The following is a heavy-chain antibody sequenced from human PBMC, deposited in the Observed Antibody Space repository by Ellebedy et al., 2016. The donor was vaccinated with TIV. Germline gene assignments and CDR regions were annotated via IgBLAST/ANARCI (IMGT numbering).Heavy chain of an antibody. J-gene: IGHJ6*02. CDR2: IYYSGST. CDR3: ARHGERGYSYGYDYYCMDV. Sequence: MPSETLSLTCTVSGGSISSYYWSWIRQPPGKGLEWIGYIYYSGSTNYNPSLKSQVTRSVDTSKNQFSLKLSSVTAADTAIYYWARHGERGYSYGYDYYCMDVWGQGTTVTVSS. D-gene: IGHD5-18*01. V-gene: IGHV4-59*08. CDR1: GGSISSYY.